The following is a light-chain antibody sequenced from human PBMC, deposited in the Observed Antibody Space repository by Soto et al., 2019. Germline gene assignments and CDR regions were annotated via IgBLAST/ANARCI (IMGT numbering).Light chain of an antibody. V-gene: IGLV2-14*01. CDR2: DVS. Sequence: QSALTQPASVSGSPGQSITISCTGNSSDVGGYNYVSWYQQHPGKAPKLMIYDVSNRPSGVSNRFSGSKSSNTASLTISGLQAEDEADYYCSSYTSSITYVFGTGTKVTVL. CDR3: SSYTSSITYV. J-gene: IGLJ1*01. CDR1: SSDVGGYNY.